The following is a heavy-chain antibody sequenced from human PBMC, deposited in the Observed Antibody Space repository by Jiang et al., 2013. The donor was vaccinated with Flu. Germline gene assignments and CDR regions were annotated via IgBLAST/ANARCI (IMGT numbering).Heavy chain of an antibody. CDR1: GFTFDDYT. CDR2: ISWDGGST. CDR3: AKDNRKYYYGSGGDAFDI. D-gene: IGHD3-10*01. V-gene: IGHV3-43*01. Sequence: QLLESGGVVVQPGGSLRLSCAASGFTFDDYTMHWVRQAPGKGLEWVSLISWDGGSTYYADSVKGRFTISRDNSKNSLYLQMNSLRTEDTALYYCAKDNRKYYYGSGGDAFDIWGQGTMVTVSS. J-gene: IGHJ3*02.